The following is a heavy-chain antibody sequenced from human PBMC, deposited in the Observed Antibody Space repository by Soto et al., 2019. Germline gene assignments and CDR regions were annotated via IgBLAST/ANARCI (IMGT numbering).Heavy chain of an antibody. CDR3: ATSRYGFFYFDL. Sequence: GGSLRLSCAASGFTFSSYAMSWVRQAPGKGLEWVSAISGSGGSTYYADSVKGRFTISRDNSKNTLYLQMNSLRADATAVYYCATSRYGFFYFDLWGRGTLVTVSS. CDR1: GFTFSSYA. D-gene: IGHD3-3*01. V-gene: IGHV3-23*01. J-gene: IGHJ2*01. CDR2: ISGSGGST.